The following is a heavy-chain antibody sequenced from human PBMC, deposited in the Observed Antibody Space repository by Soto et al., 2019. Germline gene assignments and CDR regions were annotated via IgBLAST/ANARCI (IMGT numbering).Heavy chain of an antibody. Sequence: HWVRQAPGQGLEWMGWINPNSGGTNYAQKFQGRVTMTRDTSISTAYMELSRLRSDDTAVYYCARDRGLTSASGSNNWFDPWGQGTLVTVSS. D-gene: IGHD3-10*01. V-gene: IGHV1-2*02. CDR2: INPNSGGT. CDR3: ARDRGLTSASGSNNWFDP. J-gene: IGHJ5*02.